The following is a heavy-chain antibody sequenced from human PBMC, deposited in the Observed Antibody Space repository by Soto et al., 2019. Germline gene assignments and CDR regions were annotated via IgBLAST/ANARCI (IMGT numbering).Heavy chain of an antibody. V-gene: IGHV3-30*18. CDR1: GFTFSSYG. CDR3: AKGVVLATTYFQH. CDR2: ISYDGSDK. Sequence: QVQLVESGGGVVQPGRSLRLSCAASGFTFSSYGMHWVRQAPGKGLEWVAVISYDGSDKYYADSVKGRFTISRDNSNNTLYVQMDSLRVEDTAVYYCAKGVVLATTYFQHWGQGTLVSVSS. J-gene: IGHJ1*01. D-gene: IGHD2-15*01.